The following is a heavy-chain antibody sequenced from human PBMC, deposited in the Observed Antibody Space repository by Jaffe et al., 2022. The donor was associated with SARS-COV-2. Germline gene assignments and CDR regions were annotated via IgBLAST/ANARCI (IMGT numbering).Heavy chain of an antibody. CDR3: ARAYCSGGSCYSGNDY. Sequence: QVQLVQSGAEVKKPGASVKVSCKTSGYTFTSYYMHWVRQAPGQGLEWMGIINPSGGSTSYAQKLQGRVTMSRDTSTSTVYMDLSSLRSEDTAVYYCARAYCSGGSCYSGNDYWGQGTLVTVSS. V-gene: IGHV1-46*04. J-gene: IGHJ4*02. CDR1: GYTFTSYY. D-gene: IGHD2-15*01. CDR2: INPSGGST.